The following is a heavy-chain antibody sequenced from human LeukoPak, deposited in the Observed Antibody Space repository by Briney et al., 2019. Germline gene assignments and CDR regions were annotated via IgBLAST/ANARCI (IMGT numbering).Heavy chain of an antibody. CDR2: MHGSGYS. D-gene: IGHD2-2*01. CDR1: GDSSSSYY. V-gene: IGHV4-4*07. CDR3: AKDRAGVPAAIHYYGMDV. J-gene: IGHJ6*02. Sequence: SETLSLTCSVSGDSSSSYYWSWLRQAAGKGLEWIGRMHGSGYSTYNPSLESRVSMSVDTSKNQLFLNLSSVTAADTAVYFCAKDRAGVPAAIHYYGMDVWGQGTKVTVSS.